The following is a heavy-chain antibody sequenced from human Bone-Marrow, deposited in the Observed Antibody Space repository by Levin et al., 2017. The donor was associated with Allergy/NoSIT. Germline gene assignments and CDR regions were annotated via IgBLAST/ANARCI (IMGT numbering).Heavy chain of an antibody. Sequence: GGSLRLSCAASGFTFSSYWMSWVRQAPGKGLEWVANIKQDGSEKYYVDSVKGRFTISRDNAKNSLYLQMNSLRAEETAVYYCARDRRAYCSGGSCYGSACGYWGQGTLVTVSS. V-gene: IGHV3-7*01. J-gene: IGHJ4*02. CDR1: GFTFSSYW. CDR2: IKQDGSEK. CDR3: ARDRRAYCSGGSCYGSACGY. D-gene: IGHD2-15*01.